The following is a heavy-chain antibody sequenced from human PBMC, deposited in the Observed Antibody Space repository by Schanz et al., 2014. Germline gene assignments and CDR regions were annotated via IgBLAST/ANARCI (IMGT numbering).Heavy chain of an antibody. Sequence: VQLVESGGGVVQPGRSLRLSCAASGITFSSHSFNWVRQAPGKGLEWISYITYNGGTIYYADSVKGRFTISRDNSKNSLYLQMNSLRAEDTAVYYCARIGGSVFDYWAQGTLVTVSS. CDR1: GITFSSHS. V-gene: IGHV3-48*04. CDR3: ARIGGSVFDY. D-gene: IGHD3-10*01. CDR2: ITYNGGTI. J-gene: IGHJ4*02.